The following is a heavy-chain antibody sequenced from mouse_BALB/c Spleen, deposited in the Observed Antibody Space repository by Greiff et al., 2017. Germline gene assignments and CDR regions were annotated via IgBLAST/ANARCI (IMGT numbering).Heavy chain of an antibody. D-gene: IGHD1-1*01. CDR3: AREGIYGPPVDY. CDR2: ISSGGST. CDR1: GFTFSSYS. Sequence: EVKLQESGGGLVKPGGSLKLSCAASGFTFSSYSMSWVRQTPEKRLEWVASISSGGSTYYPDSVKGRFTISRDNARNILYLQMSSLRSEDTAMYYCAREGIYGPPVDYWGQGTSVTVSS. V-gene: IGHV5-6-5*01. J-gene: IGHJ4*01.